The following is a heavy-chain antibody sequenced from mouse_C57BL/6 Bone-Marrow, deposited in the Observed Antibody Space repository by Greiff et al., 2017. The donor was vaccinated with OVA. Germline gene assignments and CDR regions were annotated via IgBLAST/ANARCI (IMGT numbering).Heavy chain of an antibody. J-gene: IGHJ3*01. CDR2: SRNKANDYTT. CDR3: ARDDSNYVPFAD. D-gene: IGHD2-5*01. Sequence: DVKLVESGGGLVQSGRSLRLSCATSGFTFSDFYMEWVRQAPGKGLEWIAASRNKANDYTTEYSASVKGRFIVSRDTSQSILYLQMNALRAEDTAIYYCARDDSNYVPFADWGQGTLVTVSA. CDR1: GFTFSDFY. V-gene: IGHV7-1*01.